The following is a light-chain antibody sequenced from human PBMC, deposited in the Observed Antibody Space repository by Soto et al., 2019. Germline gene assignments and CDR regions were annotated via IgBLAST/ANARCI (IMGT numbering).Light chain of an antibody. CDR1: ESVTSSC. V-gene: IGKV3-20*01. Sequence: EIVLPQSPDTLSLSPGERATLSCTASESVTSSCLAWYQRKPGQAPRLLIHTTSTRATDIPDRFSGSGSGTDFTLTISRLEPEDFAVYYCQQCGGSPLFSFGPGTKVDIK. CDR3: QQCGGSPLFS. J-gene: IGKJ3*01. CDR2: TTS.